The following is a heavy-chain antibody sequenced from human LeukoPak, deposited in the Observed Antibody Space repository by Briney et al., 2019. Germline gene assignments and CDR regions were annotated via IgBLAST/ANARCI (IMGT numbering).Heavy chain of an antibody. CDR2: IYTTGIT. Sequence: SETLSLACTVSGGSISSGTNCWSWTRQTGGKGLEWIGRIYTTGITNYNPSLKSRVTITVDTSKNQFSLKLSCVTAADTAVYYCERVYYSRSYDYWYFDIWGRSTLITVA. J-gene: IGHJ2*01. D-gene: IGHD6-13*01. V-gene: IGHV4-61*02. CDR3: ERVYYSRSYDYWYFDI. CDR1: GGSISSGTNC.